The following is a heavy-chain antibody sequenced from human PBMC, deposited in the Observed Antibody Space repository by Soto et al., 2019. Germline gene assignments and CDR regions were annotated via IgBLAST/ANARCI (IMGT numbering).Heavy chain of an antibody. J-gene: IGHJ5*02. CDR3: STRAYDTNGYYRFDP. D-gene: IGHD3-22*01. V-gene: IGHV4-34*01. Sequence: SETLSLTCAVYGGSFSGHSWTWIRQSPGKGLEWIGDINHSGRVNYSPSLKSRVTISLDTSKNQFSLTRSAVTAADTAMYYCSTRAYDTNGYYRFDPWGQGTLVTVSS. CDR1: GGSFSGHS. CDR2: INHSGRV.